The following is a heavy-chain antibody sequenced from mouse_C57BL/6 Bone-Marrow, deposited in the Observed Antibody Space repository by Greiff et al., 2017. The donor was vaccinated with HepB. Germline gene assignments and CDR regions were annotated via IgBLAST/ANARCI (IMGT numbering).Heavy chain of an antibody. Sequence: VKLVESGPELVKPGASVKISCKASGYAFSSSWMNWVKQRPGKGLEWIGRIYPGDGDTNYNGKFKGKATLTADKSSSTAYMQLSSLTSEDSAVYFCARYYYLRSTGTFDYWGQGTTLTVSS. D-gene: IGHD1-1*01. CDR3: ARYYYLRSTGTFDY. V-gene: IGHV1-82*01. CDR1: GYAFSSSW. J-gene: IGHJ2*01. CDR2: IYPGDGDT.